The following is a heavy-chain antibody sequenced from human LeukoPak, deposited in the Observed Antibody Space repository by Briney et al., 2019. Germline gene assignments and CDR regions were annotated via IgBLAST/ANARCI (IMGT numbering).Heavy chain of an antibody. CDR3: AREGYSSGFDI. D-gene: IGHD6-25*01. Sequence: SETLSLTCAVSGGAISSSNWWSWVRQPPGEGLEWIGYIYYSGSTNYNPSLKSRVTISVDTSKNQFSLKLSSVTAADTAVYYCAREGYSSGFDIWGQGTMVTVSS. J-gene: IGHJ3*02. CDR2: IYYSGST. CDR1: GGAISSSNW. V-gene: IGHV4-4*02.